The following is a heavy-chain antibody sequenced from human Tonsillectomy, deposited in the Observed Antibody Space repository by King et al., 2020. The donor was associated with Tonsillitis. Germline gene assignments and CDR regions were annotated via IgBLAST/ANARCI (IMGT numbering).Heavy chain of an antibody. Sequence: VQLVESGGGLVQPGGSLRLSCAASGFTFSSYWMHWVRQAPGKGLVWVSRINSDGSSTSYADSVKGRFTISRDNAKNTLYLQMNSLRAEDTAVYYCAREVVIVEWELLGIGMDVWGQGTTVTVSS. CDR3: AREVVIVEWELLGIGMDV. CDR1: GFTFSSYW. J-gene: IGHJ6*02. CDR2: INSDGSST. D-gene: IGHD1-26*01. V-gene: IGHV3-74*01.